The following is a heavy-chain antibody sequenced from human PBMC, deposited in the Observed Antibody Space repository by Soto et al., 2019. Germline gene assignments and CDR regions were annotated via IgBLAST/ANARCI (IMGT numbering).Heavy chain of an antibody. CDR1: GFTFSSYA. D-gene: IGHD3-22*01. CDR3: AFSGRKRDGSSGRLLRYFQH. CDR2: ISGSGGST. J-gene: IGHJ1*01. Sequence: GGSLRLSCAASGFTFSSYAMSWVRQAPGKGLEWVSAISGSGGSTYYADSVKGRFTISRDNSKNTLYLQMNSLRAEDTAVYYCAFSGRKRDGSSGRLLRYFQHWGQGTLVTVSS. V-gene: IGHV3-23*01.